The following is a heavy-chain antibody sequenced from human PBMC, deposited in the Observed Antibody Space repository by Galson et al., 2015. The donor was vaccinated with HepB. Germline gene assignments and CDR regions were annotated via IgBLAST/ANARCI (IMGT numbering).Heavy chain of an antibody. CDR1: GYTFTTYD. J-gene: IGHJ4*02. Sequence: SVKVSCKAPGYTFTTYDINWVRQAAGQGLEWMGWMNPNSGNTGYAQKFRGRLIMTRNTSISTAYMELSSLRSDDTAVYYCASASGTMTTNGLTRNTFDYWGQGTLVTVSS. V-gene: IGHV1-8*01. D-gene: IGHD4-17*01. CDR2: MNPNSGNT. CDR3: ASASGTMTTNGLTRNTFDY.